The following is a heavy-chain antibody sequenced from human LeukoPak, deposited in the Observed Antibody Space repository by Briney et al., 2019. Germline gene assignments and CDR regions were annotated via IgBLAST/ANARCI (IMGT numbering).Heavy chain of an antibody. CDR1: GFTFSSYE. CDR3: ASGLWAHIDY. CDR2: ISSSDSTI. Sequence: GGSLRLSCAASGFTFSSYEMNWVRQAPGKGLEWVSYISSSDSTIYYADSVKGRFTISRDNAKNSLYLQMNGLRAEDTAVYYCASGLWAHIDYWGQGTLLTVSS. D-gene: IGHD3-10*01. J-gene: IGHJ4*02. V-gene: IGHV3-48*03.